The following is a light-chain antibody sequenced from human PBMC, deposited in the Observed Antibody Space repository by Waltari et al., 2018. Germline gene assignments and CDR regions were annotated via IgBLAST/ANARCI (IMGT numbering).Light chain of an antibody. CDR1: QTISYSSNYKNY. CDR3: QQYYKTPQT. J-gene: IGKJ1*01. Sequence: DIVMTQSPDSLAVSLGERATINCQSSQTISYSSNYKNYLAWYQQKPGQPPKLLIYWASTRESGVPDRFSGSGSGTDFTLTISSLQAEDVAVYYCQQYYKTPQTFGQGTKVEIK. CDR2: WAS. V-gene: IGKV4-1*01.